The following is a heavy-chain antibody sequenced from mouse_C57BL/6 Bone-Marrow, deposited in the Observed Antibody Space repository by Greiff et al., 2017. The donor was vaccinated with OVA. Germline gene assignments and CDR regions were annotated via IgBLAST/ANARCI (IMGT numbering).Heavy chain of an antibody. CDR1: GYTFTSYW. J-gene: IGHJ2*01. D-gene: IGHD1-1*01. CDR2: IDPNSGGT. CDR3: ARKRVGYYGSFDY. Sequence: QVQLQQPGAELVKPGASVKLSCKASGYTFTSYWMHWVKQRPGRGLEWIGRIDPNSGGTKYNEKFKSEATLTVDKPSSTAYMQLSSLTSEDSAVYYCARKRVGYYGSFDYWGQGTTLTVSS. V-gene: IGHV1-72*01.